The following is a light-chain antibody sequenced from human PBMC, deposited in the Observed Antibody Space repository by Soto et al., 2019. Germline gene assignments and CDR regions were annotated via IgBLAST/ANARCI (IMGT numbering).Light chain of an antibody. CDR2: AVS. V-gene: IGLV2-8*01. CDR3: ASYGGNNNLL. J-gene: IGLJ2*01. CDR1: STDVGGYNY. Sequence: QSALTQPPSASGSPGQSVTISCTGTSTDVGGYNYVSWYQQHPGKAPRLMMFAVSRRPSGVPDRFSGSKFGNTASLTVSGLQAEDEADYYCASYGGNNNLLFGGGTKVTVL.